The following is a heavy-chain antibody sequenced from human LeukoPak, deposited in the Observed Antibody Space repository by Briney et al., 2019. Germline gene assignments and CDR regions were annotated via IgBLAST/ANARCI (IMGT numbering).Heavy chain of an antibody. CDR2: ISAYNGNT. V-gene: IGHV1-18*01. D-gene: IGHD3-3*01. Sequence: ASVKVSCKASGFTFTSSAVQWVRQAPGQGLEWMGWISAYNGNTNYAQKLQGRVTMTTDTSTSTAYMELRSLRSDDTAVYYCARDGLPISLYFDYWGQGTLVTVSS. CDR1: GFTFTSSA. J-gene: IGHJ4*02. CDR3: ARDGLPISLYFDY.